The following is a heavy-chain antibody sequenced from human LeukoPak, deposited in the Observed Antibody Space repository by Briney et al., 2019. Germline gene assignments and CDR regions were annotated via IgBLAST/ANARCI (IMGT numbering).Heavy chain of an antibody. CDR1: GFTFSSYS. Sequence: GGSLRLSCAASGFTFSSYSMNSVRQAPGKGLEWVSSISSSISYIDYADSVKGRFTISRDNAKNSLYLQMNSLRAEDTAVYYCARDKGLRAAADWGQGTLVTVSS. CDR3: ARDKGLRAAAD. J-gene: IGHJ4*02. CDR2: ISSSISYI. D-gene: IGHD6-13*01. V-gene: IGHV3-21*01.